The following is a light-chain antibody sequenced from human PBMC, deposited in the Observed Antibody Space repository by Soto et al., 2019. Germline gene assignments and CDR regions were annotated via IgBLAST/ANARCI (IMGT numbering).Light chain of an antibody. Sequence: ALTQPASVSGSPGQSITISCTGTSSDVGSYNLVSWYQQHPGKAPKLMIYEVSKRPSGVSNRFSGSKSGNTASLTISGLQAEDEADYYCCSYAGGSTVFGGRTKLTVL. CDR1: SSDVGSYNL. V-gene: IGLV2-23*02. CDR3: CSYAGGSTV. J-gene: IGLJ2*01. CDR2: EVS.